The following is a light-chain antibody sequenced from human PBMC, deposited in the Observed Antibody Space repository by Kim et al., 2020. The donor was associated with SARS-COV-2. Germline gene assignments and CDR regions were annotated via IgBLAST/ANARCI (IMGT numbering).Light chain of an antibody. V-gene: IGKV1-16*02. J-gene: IGKJ1*01. Sequence: ASVGDIVTITGRASQGISNSLAWFQQKQGKAPESLIYAASSLQSGVPSKFSGSGSGTDFTLTISSLQPEDFATYYCQQYNDYPWTFGQGTKVDIK. CDR2: AAS. CDR3: QQYNDYPWT. CDR1: QGISNS.